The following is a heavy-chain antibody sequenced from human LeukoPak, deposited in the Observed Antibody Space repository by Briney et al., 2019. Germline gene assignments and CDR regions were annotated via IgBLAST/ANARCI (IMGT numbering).Heavy chain of an antibody. D-gene: IGHD3-3*01. CDR1: GGSISSYY. CDR3: ARGGSYYDFWSGYYDYYYMDV. Sequence: SETLSLTCTVSGGSISSYYWSWIRQPPGKGLEWIGYIYYSGSTNYNPSLKSRVTISVDTSKNQFSLRLTSVTAADTAVYYCARGGSYYDFWSGYYDYYYMDVWGKGTTVTVSS. CDR2: IYYSGST. V-gene: IGHV4-59*01. J-gene: IGHJ6*03.